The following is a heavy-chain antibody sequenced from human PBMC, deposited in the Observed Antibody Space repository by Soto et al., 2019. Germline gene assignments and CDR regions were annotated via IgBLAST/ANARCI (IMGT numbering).Heavy chain of an antibody. CDR1: GYTLTNYG. V-gene: IGHV1-18*04. Sequence: QAQLVQSGAEVKKSGASVRVSCKASGYTLTNYGVTWVRQAPGQGLEWLGRVTPYKDDTNSAQNLKGRGTMATDTSTNTADLELRSLRSDDTAVYFCATEGPSNSGNLYAFDIWGQGTIVTVSA. J-gene: IGHJ3*02. D-gene: IGHD5-12*01. CDR2: VTPYKDDT. CDR3: ATEGPSNSGNLYAFDI.